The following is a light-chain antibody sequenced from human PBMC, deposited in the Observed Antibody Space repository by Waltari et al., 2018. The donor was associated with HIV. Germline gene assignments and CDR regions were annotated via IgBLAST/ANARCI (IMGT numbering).Light chain of an antibody. Sequence: YVLTQPPSVSVAPGQTARITRAGDNIGGRSEHWYQQKAGHAPVLVIYYDNDRPSGIPERFSGFNSGNTATLTISGVEAGDEADYYCQVWDSSSNHVVFGGGTKLTAL. CDR3: QVWDSSSNHVV. V-gene: IGLV3-21*04. CDR2: YDN. J-gene: IGLJ3*02. CDR1: NIGGRS.